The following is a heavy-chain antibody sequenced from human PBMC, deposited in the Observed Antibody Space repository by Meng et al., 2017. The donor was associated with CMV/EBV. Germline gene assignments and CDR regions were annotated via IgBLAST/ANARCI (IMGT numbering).Heavy chain of an antibody. V-gene: IGHV4-34*01. J-gene: IGHJ2*01. Sequence: SETLSLTCAVYSGSLSGYFWSWIRQPPGKGLEWIGEINHSGTTSYNPSLKSRVTISVDTSKNQFSLKLSSVTAADTAVHYCARGVTWNWYFDLWGRGTLVTVSS. CDR3: ARGVTWNWYFDL. CDR2: INHSGTT. D-gene: IGHD2-21*02. CDR1: SGSLSGYF.